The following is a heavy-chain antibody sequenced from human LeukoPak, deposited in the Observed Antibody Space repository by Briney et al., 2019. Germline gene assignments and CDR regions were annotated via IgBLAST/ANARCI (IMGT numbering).Heavy chain of an antibody. D-gene: IGHD3-3*01. Sequence: GASVKVSCKASGYTFNSYGISWVRQAPGQGLEWMGYINAYDGNTNYAQNFQGRVTMTTDTSTTTGYMELRSLRSDDTAVYYWARVGTITIFGGDYWGQGTLVTVSS. CDR3: ARVGTITIFGGDY. CDR1: GYTFNSYG. J-gene: IGHJ4*02. CDR2: INAYDGNT. V-gene: IGHV1-18*01.